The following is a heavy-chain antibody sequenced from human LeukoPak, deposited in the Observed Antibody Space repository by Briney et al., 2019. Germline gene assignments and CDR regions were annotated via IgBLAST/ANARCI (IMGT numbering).Heavy chain of an antibody. Sequence: PWETLSLTCTVSGGSISSGSYYWSWIRQPAGKGLEWIGRIYTSGSTNYNPSLRSRVTISVDTSKNQFSLKLSSVTAADTAVYYCARGDYYDSSGYYYSYYYMDVWGKGTTVTVSS. CDR1: GGSISSGSYY. D-gene: IGHD3-22*01. J-gene: IGHJ6*03. V-gene: IGHV4-61*02. CDR2: IYTSGST. CDR3: ARGDYYDSSGYYYSYYYMDV.